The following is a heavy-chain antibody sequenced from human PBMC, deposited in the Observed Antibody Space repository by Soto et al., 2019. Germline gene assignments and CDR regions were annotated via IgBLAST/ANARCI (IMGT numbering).Heavy chain of an antibody. CDR2: IYYSGST. J-gene: IGHJ3*02. D-gene: IGHD1-26*01. CDR3: ARYWDLSWAGGFDI. V-gene: IGHV4-31*03. CDR1: GGSISSGGYY. Sequence: QVQLQESGPGLVKPSQTLSLTCTVSGGSISSGGYYWSWIRQHQGKGLEWIGYIYYSGSTYYNPSLKSRVTISVDTSKNQFSLKLSSVTAADTAVYYGARYWDLSWAGGFDIWGQGTMVTVSS.